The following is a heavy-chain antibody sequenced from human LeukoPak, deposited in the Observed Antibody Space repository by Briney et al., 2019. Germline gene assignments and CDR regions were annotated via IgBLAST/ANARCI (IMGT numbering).Heavy chain of an antibody. CDR1: GYTFTSYD. J-gene: IGHJ6*03. D-gene: IGHD3-9*01. V-gene: IGHV1-8*01. Sequence: ASVKVSCKASGYTFTSYDINWVRQATGQGLEWMGWMNPNSGNTGYAQKFQGRVTMTRNTSISTAYMELSSLRSEDTAVYYCARGPVLRYFDWLSVAGYYYYMDVWGKGTTVTISS. CDR2: MNPNSGNT. CDR3: ARGPVLRYFDWLSVAGYYYYMDV.